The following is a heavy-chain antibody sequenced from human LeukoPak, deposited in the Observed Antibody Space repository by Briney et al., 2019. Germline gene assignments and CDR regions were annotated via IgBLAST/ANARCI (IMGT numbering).Heavy chain of an antibody. CDR3: ARDAHAYCGGDCYSWY. Sequence: ASVTVSFTASGYTFTIYGISWVRQAPGQGLEWMGWISAYNGNTNYAQKLQGRVTMTTDTSTSTAYMELRSLRSDDTAVYYCARDAHAYCGGDCYSWYWGQGTLVTVSS. CDR2: ISAYNGNT. J-gene: IGHJ4*02. D-gene: IGHD2-21*02. V-gene: IGHV1-18*01. CDR1: GYTFTIYG.